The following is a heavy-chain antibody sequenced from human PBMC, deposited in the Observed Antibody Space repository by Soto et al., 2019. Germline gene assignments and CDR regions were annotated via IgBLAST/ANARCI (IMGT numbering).Heavy chain of an antibody. CDR3: SKVGTYYYYGMDV. CDR2: ISGSGGNT. V-gene: IGHV3-23*01. Sequence: EVQLLESGGGLVQPGGSLRLSWAASGFPFSSYAMSWVRQAPGKGLEWVSAISGSGGNTYYADSVKGRFTISRDNSKNTLYLQMNSLRAEDTAVYYCSKVGTYYYYGMDVWGQGTTVTVSS. CDR1: GFPFSSYA. J-gene: IGHJ6*02.